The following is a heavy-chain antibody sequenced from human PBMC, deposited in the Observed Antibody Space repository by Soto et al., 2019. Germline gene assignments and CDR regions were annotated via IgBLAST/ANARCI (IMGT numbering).Heavy chain of an antibody. D-gene: IGHD2-2*01. J-gene: IGHJ4*02. CDR1: GFTFSSYA. Sequence: EVQLLESGGGLVQPGGSLRLSCAASGFTFSSYAMSWVRQAPGKGLEWVSAISGSGGSTYYADSVKGRFTISRDNSKNTLYLQMNSLRAEDTAAYYCANWPAQTAGFDYWGQGTLVTVSS. CDR3: ANWPAQTAGFDY. CDR2: ISGSGGST. V-gene: IGHV3-23*01.